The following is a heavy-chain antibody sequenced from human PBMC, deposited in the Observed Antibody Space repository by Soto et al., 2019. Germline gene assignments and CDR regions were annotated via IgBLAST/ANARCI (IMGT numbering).Heavy chain of an antibody. J-gene: IGHJ3*02. CDR1: GFTFSSYG. D-gene: IGHD3-16*01. Sequence: QVQLVESGGGVVQPGRSLRLSCAASGFTFSSYGMQWVRQAPGKGLEWVAVIWYDGSNKYYADSVKGRFTISRDNSKNTLYLQMNSLRAEDTAVYYCARDAFTFGAFDIWGQGTMVTVSS. CDR2: IWYDGSNK. CDR3: ARDAFTFGAFDI. V-gene: IGHV3-33*01.